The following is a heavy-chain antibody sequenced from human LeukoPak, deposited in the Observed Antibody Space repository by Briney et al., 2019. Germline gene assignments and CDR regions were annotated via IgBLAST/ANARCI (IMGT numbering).Heavy chain of an antibody. CDR1: GYTFTGYY. V-gene: IGHV1-2*02. D-gene: IGHD6-19*01. J-gene: IGHJ4*02. Sequence: GASVKVSCKASGYTFTGYYMHWVRQAPGQGLEWMGWMNPNSGGTNYAQKFRGTVTMTTDTSTSTAYMELRSLRSDDTAVYYCARREQWLVGDDYWGQGTLVTVSS. CDR2: MNPNSGGT. CDR3: ARREQWLVGDDY.